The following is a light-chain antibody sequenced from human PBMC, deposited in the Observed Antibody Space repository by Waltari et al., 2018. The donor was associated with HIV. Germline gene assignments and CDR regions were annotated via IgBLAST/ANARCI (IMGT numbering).Light chain of an antibody. CDR2: KDS. Sequence: SYELTQPPSVSVSPGQTARITCSGDALPKQYAYWYQQKPGQAPGLVIYKDSERPSGIPERLFGSSSGTTVTLTISGVQAEDEADYYCQSADSSGTPWVFGGGTKLTVL. J-gene: IGLJ3*02. CDR1: ALPKQY. V-gene: IGLV3-25*03. CDR3: QSADSSGTPWV.